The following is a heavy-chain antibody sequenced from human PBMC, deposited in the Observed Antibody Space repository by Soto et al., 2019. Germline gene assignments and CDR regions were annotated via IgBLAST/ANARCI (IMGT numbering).Heavy chain of an antibody. CDR2: IVVGSGST. V-gene: IGHV1-58*01. CDR3: AAPPNRDAYNYGY. D-gene: IGHD3-16*01. Sequence: SVKVSCKASGLTFSTSAVQWVRQARGQRLEWIGWIVVGSGSTKYAQKFQERVTITRDMSTSTAYMELNSLRSEDTAVYYCAAPPNRDAYNYGYWGQGTLVTVAS. J-gene: IGHJ4*02. CDR1: GLTFSTSA.